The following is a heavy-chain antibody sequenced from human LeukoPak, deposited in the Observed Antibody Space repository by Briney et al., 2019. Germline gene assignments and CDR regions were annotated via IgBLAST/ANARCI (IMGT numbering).Heavy chain of an antibody. CDR2: IYYAGNT. D-gene: IGHD6-13*01. V-gene: IGHV4-39*01. Sequence: SETLSLTCAVSGGSISSSSYYWGWIRQPPGKGLEWVGSIYYAGNTYYNPSLKTRVTISVDTSKSQFSLKLSSVTATDTAMYYCAKHRDSSSFDSWGQGTLVTVSS. CDR1: GGSISSSSYY. CDR3: AKHRDSSSFDS. J-gene: IGHJ4*02.